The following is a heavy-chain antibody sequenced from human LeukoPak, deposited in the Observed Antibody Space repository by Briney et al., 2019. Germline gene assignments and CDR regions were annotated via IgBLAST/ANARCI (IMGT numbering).Heavy chain of an antibody. V-gene: IGHV4-59*08. D-gene: IGHD2-21*02. CDR1: GGSISSYY. J-gene: IGHJ4*02. CDR2: IYYSGST. CDR3: ARRVAVTARYYFDY. Sequence: SETLSLTCTVSGGSISSYYWSWIRQPPGKGLEWIGYIYYSGSTNYNPSLKSRVTISVDTSKNQFSLKLSSVPAADTAVYYCARRVAVTARYYFDYWGQGTLVTVSS.